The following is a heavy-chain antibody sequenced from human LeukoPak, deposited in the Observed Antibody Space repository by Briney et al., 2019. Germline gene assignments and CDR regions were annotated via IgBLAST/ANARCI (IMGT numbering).Heavy chain of an antibody. CDR1: GGSISGYH. J-gene: IGHJ6*03. CDR3: ARVPRSYYYYYYMDV. CDR2: IYYSGSS. Sequence: SETLSLTCNVSGGSISGYHWSWIRQPPGKGLEWLGYIYYSGSSNYNPSLKSRVTISADTSKNQFSLKLSPVTAADTAVYYCARVPRSYYYYYYMDVWGKGTTVTVSS. V-gene: IGHV4-59*01.